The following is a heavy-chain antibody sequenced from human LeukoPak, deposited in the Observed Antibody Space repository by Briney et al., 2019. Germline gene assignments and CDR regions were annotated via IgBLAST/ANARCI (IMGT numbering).Heavy chain of an antibody. J-gene: IGHJ6*02. V-gene: IGHV3-13*04. CDR1: GFTFGNYD. CDR3: ARDGELRYHGMDV. D-gene: IGHD1-26*01. CDR2: IGTAGDT. Sequence: PGGSLRLSCAASGFTFGNYDMHWVRQPTGKDLEWVSTIGTAGDTYYAGSVKGRFTISRESAKNYLYLQMNILRAGDTAVYYCARDGELRYHGMDVWGQGTTVTVSS.